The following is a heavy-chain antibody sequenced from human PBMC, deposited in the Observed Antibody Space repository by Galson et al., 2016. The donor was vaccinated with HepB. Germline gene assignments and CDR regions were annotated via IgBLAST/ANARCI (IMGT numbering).Heavy chain of an antibody. J-gene: IGHJ2*01. CDR2: ITNRGFST. CDR1: GFTFGNFA. CDR3: AKVRPPYSSDLYFDL. D-gene: IGHD6-25*01. Sequence: SLRLSCAASGFTFGNFAMNWVRQTPGKGLEWVAGITNRGFSTYYSDSVKGRFTISRDNVNNTLALQMNSVRAEDTAVYYCAKVRPPYSSDLYFDLWGRGTLVTVSS. V-gene: IGHV3-23*01.